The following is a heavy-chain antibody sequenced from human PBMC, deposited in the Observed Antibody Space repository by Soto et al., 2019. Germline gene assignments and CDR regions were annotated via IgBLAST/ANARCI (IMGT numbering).Heavy chain of an antibody. Sequence: EVQLAESGGNLVQPGRSLRLSCAGSGFNFDDFAMHWVRQAPGKGLEWVSSISWNSGKIGYADSVKGRFTISRDNAKNSLDLEMNSLRPEDTALYYCAKGPEYSSRWYGSYYFDYWGQGTLVTVSS. CDR3: AKGPEYSSRWYGSYYFDY. J-gene: IGHJ4*02. V-gene: IGHV3-9*01. D-gene: IGHD6-13*01. CDR1: GFNFDDFA. CDR2: ISWNSGKI.